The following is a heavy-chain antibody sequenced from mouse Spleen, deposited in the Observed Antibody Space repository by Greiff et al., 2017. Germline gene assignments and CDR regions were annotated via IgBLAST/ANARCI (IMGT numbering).Heavy chain of an antibody. CDR1: GYSITSGYY. Sequence: EVQRVESGPGLVKPSQSLSLTCSVTGYSITSGYYWNWIRQVPGNKLEWMGYISYDGSNNYNPSLKNRISITRDTSKNQFFLKLNSVTTEDTATYYCARGDYGSPWFAYWGQGTLVTVSA. D-gene: IGHD1-1*01. V-gene: IGHV3-6*01. CDR3: ARGDYGSPWFAY. CDR2: ISYDGSN. J-gene: IGHJ3*01.